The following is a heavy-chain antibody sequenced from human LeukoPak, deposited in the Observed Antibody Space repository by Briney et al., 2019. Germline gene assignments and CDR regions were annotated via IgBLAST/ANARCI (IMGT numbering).Heavy chain of an antibody. Sequence: ASVKVSCKASGYTFTGYYMHWVRQAPGQGLEWMGWISAYNGNTNYAQKLQGRVTMTTDTSTSTAYMELRSLRSDDTAVYYCARGVTTVTTDYYYYMDVWGKGTTVTVSS. CDR1: GYTFTGYY. D-gene: IGHD4-11*01. J-gene: IGHJ6*03. CDR2: ISAYNGNT. V-gene: IGHV1-18*04. CDR3: ARGVTTVTTDYYYYMDV.